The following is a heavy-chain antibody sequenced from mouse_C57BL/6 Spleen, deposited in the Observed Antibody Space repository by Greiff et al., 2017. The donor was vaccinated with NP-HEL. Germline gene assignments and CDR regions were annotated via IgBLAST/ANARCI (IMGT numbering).Heavy chain of an antibody. CDR1: GYTFTSYW. D-gene: IGHD2-2*01. CDR2: IDPSDSYT. J-gene: IGHJ3*01. CDR3: ASSTMVTPFAY. Sequence: QVQLQQPGAELVMPGASVKLSCKASGYTFTSYWMHWVKQRPGQGLEWIGEIDPSDSYTNYNQKFKGKSTLTVDKSSSTAYMQLSSLTSEDSAVYYCASSTMVTPFAYWGQGTLVTVSA. V-gene: IGHV1-69*01.